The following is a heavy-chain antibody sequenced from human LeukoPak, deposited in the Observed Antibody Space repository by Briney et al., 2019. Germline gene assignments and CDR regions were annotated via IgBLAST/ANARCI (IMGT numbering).Heavy chain of an antibody. CDR1: GFTFSSYS. Sequence: PGGSLRLSCAASGFTFSSYSMNWVRQAPGKGLEWVSYISSSSSTIYYADSVKGRFTISRDNAKNSLYLQMNSLRAEDTAVYYCARVTRHITMVRGGVDYWGQGTLVTVSS. D-gene: IGHD3-10*01. V-gene: IGHV3-48*04. CDR3: ARVTRHITMVRGGVDY. J-gene: IGHJ4*02. CDR2: ISSSSSTI.